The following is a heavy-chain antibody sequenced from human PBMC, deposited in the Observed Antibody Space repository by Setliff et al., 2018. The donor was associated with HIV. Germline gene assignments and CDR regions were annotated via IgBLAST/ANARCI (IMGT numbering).Heavy chain of an antibody. Sequence: ASVKVSCKASGYTLTDCDIYWMRQAYGQGLEWLGWINPKSGNTAYAQSFQGRVTLTTNTAISTVDMELSSLSSEDTAVYYCTRWIVGSSNIFAFDIWGQGTLGTVS. J-gene: IGHJ3*02. V-gene: IGHV1-8*01. CDR3: TRWIVGSSNIFAFDI. CDR2: INPKSGNT. D-gene: IGHD1-26*01. CDR1: GYTLTDCD.